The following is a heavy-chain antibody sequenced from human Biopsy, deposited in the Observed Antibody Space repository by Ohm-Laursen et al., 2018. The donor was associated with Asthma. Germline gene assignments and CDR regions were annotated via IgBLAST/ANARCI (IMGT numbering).Heavy chain of an antibody. Sequence: SLRLSCAASGFTYRAHAMSWVRQAPGKGLEWVSTIIGNSGITYYADSVKGRFTISRDNSQNTLYLHMYSQSAEDTAVYYCAKDRSGTWYGFDYWGQGTLVTVSS. CDR2: IIGNSGIT. D-gene: IGHD6-13*01. V-gene: IGHV3-23*01. CDR3: AKDRSGTWYGFDY. J-gene: IGHJ4*02. CDR1: GFTYRAHA.